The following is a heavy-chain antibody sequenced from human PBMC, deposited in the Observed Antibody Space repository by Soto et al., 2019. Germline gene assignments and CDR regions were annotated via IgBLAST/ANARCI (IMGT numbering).Heavy chain of an antibody. J-gene: IGHJ4*02. D-gene: IGHD3-9*01. Sequence: QVQLVESGGDMVQPGRSLRLSCVASGFTFRDYSMHWVRQAPGKGLEWLAVISYDGSTKYYADSVKGRFTVSRDNSKNTLYLQMDSLRVEDTAVYFCARDYDIWGRLPDYWGQGTLVTVSS. CDR2: ISYDGSTK. V-gene: IGHV3-30-3*01. CDR1: GFTFRDYS. CDR3: ARDYDIWGRLPDY.